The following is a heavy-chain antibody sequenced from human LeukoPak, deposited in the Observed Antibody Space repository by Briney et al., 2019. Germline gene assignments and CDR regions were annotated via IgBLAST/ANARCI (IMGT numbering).Heavy chain of an antibody. Sequence: GGSLRLSCAASGFIFDDYGMSWVRHAPGKGLEWVSGINWNGANTAYIDSVKGRFTVSRDNAKNFVYLQMNSLTAEDTAFYYCVRGTSSFDPWGQGTLVTVSS. J-gene: IGHJ5*02. V-gene: IGHV3-20*04. CDR3: VRGTSSFDP. D-gene: IGHD3-16*01. CDR2: INWNGANT. CDR1: GFIFDDYG.